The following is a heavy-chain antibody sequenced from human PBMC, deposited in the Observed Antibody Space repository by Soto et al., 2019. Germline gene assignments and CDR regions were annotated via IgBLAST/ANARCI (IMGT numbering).Heavy chain of an antibody. CDR3: AREGRAYSSSSGQYYFDY. V-gene: IGHV1-69*01. J-gene: IGHJ4*02. CDR1: GYTFTGYY. D-gene: IGHD6-6*01. Sequence: QVQLVQSGAEVKKPGASVKVSCKASGYTFTGYYMHWVRQAPGQGLEWMGGIIPIFGTANYAQKFQGRVTITADESTSTAYMELSSLRSEDTAVYYCAREGRAYSSSSGQYYFDYWGQGTLVTVSS. CDR2: IIPIFGTA.